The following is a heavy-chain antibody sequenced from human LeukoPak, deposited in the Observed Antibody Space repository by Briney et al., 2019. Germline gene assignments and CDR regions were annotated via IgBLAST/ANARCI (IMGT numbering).Heavy chain of an antibody. CDR2: IYYSGST. V-gene: IGHV4-39*07. J-gene: IGHJ4*02. CDR1: GGSISSSSYY. CDR3: ARGPRQQLIRVDY. D-gene: IGHD6-13*01. Sequence: SETLSLTCTVSGGSISSSSYYWGWIRQPPGKGLEWIGSIYYSGSTYYNPSLKSRVTISVDTSKNQFSLKLSSVTAADTAVYYYARGPRQQLIRVDYWGQGTLVTVSS.